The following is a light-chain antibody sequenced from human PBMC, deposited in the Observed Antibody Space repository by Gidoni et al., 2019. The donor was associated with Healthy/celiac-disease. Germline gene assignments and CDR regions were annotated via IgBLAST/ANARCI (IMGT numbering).Light chain of an antibody. CDR2: AAS. CDR1: QSISSY. V-gene: IGKV1-39*01. CDR3: QKSYSTWT. J-gene: IGKJ1*01. Sequence: DIKMSPSPSSLSASVGDRVTITCRASQSISSYLNWYQQKPGKAPKLLIYAASSFRRGVSSRFSGSGSGTDFTITSSSLQPEDFATYYCQKSYSTWTFGQXTKVEIK.